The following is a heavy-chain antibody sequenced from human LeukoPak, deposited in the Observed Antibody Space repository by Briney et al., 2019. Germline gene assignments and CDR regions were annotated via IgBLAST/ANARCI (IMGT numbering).Heavy chain of an antibody. CDR1: GFVFRSYA. V-gene: IGHV3-7*03. CDR3: ARADALYYYYYGMDV. Sequence: GGSLRLSCAASGFVFRSYAMSWVRQAPGKGLEWVANIKQDGSEKYYVNSVKGRFTISRDNAKNSLYLQMNSLRAEDTAVYYCARADALYYYYYGMDVWGQGTTVTVSS. CDR2: IKQDGSEK. J-gene: IGHJ6*02.